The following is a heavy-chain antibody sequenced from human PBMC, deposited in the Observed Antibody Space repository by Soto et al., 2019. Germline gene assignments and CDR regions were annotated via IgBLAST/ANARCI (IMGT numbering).Heavy chain of an antibody. V-gene: IGHV3-74*01. CDR3: TRDRGYPESFDI. D-gene: IGHD3-10*01. CDR1: GFTFGPFW. J-gene: IGHJ3*02. Sequence: GGSLRLSCASSGFTFGPFWMHWVRQAPGKGLVWVSHINSDGSTIVYADSVKGRFTISRDNAKNTLYLQMNSLRVEDTAVYFCTRDRGYPESFDIWGQGTMVTVSS. CDR2: INSDGSTI.